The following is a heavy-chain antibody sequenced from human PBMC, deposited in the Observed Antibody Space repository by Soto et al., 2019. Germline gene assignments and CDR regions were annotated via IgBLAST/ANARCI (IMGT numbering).Heavy chain of an antibody. CDR3: ARSLYSSSWFHSGNSYYYYGMDV. V-gene: IGHV1-69*12. J-gene: IGHJ6*02. Sequence: QVRLVQSGAEVKKPGSSVKVSCKASGGTFGIYAITWVRQAPGQGLEWMGGIIAFSDIVNYTQKLQGRVTITADESTNTAYMDLSSLRSEDTAVYYCARSLYSSSWFHSGNSYYYYGMDVWGQGTTVTVSS. D-gene: IGHD6-13*01. CDR2: IIAFSDIV. CDR1: GGTFGIYA.